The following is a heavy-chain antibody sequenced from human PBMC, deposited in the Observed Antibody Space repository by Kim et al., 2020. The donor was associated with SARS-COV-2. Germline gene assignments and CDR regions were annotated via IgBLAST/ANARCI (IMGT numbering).Heavy chain of an antibody. CDR3: AKRPGSSGWFAHDY. CDR1: GFTFSSYA. V-gene: IGHV3-23*01. CDR2: ISDSGGST. D-gene: IGHD6-19*01. Sequence: GGSLRLSCAASGFTFSSYAMSWVRQAPGKGLEWISTISDSGGSTYYADSVKGRFTISRDNSKNTLYLQMNSLRAEDTAVYHCAKRPGSSGWFAHDYWGQGTLVTVSA. J-gene: IGHJ4*02.